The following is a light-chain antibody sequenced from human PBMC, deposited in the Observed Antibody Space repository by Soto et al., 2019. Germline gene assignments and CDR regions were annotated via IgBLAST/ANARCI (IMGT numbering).Light chain of an antibody. CDR2: DAS. Sequence: EIVLTQSPGTLSVSPGERATLSCRASQSVSSDLAWYQQKPGQAPRLLIYDASTRATGISARFSGSGSGTEFTLTISSLQSEDFAFYYCQQYNNWPWTFGQGTKVDIK. V-gene: IGKV3-15*01. CDR1: QSVSSD. CDR3: QQYNNWPWT. J-gene: IGKJ1*01.